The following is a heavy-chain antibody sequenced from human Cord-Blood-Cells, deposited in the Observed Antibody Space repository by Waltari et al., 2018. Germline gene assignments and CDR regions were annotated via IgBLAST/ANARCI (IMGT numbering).Heavy chain of an antibody. CDR3: ATLSSSWYDY. CDR2: INHSGST. Sequence: QVPLQQWGAGLVKPSEPLSLTCAVYVGSFSGYSSSWIRPPPGKGLEWIGEINHSGSTNYNPSLKSRVTISVDTSKNQFSLKLSSVTAADTAVYYCATLSSSWYDYWGQGTLVTVSS. D-gene: IGHD6-13*01. CDR1: VGSFSGYS. V-gene: IGHV4-34*01. J-gene: IGHJ4*02.